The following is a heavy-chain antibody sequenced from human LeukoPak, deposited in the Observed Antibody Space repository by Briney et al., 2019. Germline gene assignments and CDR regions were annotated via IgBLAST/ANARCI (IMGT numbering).Heavy chain of an antibody. Sequence: GGSLRLSCVASGFTFSSYWMSWVRQAPGKGLEWVSAISGSGGSTYYADSVKGRFTISRDNSKNTLYLQMNSLRAEDTAVYYCAKDSNRAYDFWSGNWGQGTLVTVSS. J-gene: IGHJ4*02. CDR2: ISGSGGST. D-gene: IGHD3-3*01. CDR1: GFTFSSYW. V-gene: IGHV3-23*01. CDR3: AKDSNRAYDFWSGN.